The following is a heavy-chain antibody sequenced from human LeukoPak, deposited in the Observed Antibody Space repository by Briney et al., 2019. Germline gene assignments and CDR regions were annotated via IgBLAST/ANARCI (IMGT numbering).Heavy chain of an antibody. V-gene: IGHV3-7*01. Sequence: GGSLRLSCAASGFTFSAYWMTWVRQAPGKGLEWVANIKQDGSEKYYVDSVKGRVTISRDNAKNSLYLQMNSLRAEDTAVYYCARDRWELPPRDFDSWGQGTLVTVSS. CDR3: ARDRWELPPRDFDS. CDR2: IKQDGSEK. J-gene: IGHJ4*02. CDR1: GFTFSAYW. D-gene: IGHD1-7*01.